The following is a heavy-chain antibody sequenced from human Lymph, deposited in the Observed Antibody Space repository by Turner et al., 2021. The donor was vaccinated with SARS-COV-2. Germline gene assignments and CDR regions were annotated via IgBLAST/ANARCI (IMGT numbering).Heavy chain of an antibody. CDR3: AKDHAWYSSGWYARGLDY. D-gene: IGHD6-19*01. CDR2: ISHDGSDK. CDR1: GFTFSSYD. V-gene: IGHV3-30*18. Sequence: QVQLVESGGGVVQPGRSLRPSCAASGFTFSSYDMHWVRQAPGKGLEWVAVISHDGSDKYYADSVKGRFTISRDNSKNTLYLQMHSLRAEDTAVYYCAKDHAWYSSGWYARGLDYWGQGSLVTVSS. J-gene: IGHJ4*02.